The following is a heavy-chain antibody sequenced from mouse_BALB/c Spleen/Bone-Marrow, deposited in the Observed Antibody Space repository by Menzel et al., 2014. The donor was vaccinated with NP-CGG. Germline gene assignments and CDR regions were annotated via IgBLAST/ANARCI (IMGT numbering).Heavy chain of an antibody. CDR1: GFTFSSYG. D-gene: IGHD4-1*01. J-gene: IGHJ4*01. V-gene: IGHV5-6*01. Sequence: EVQVVESGGDLVKPGGSLKLSCAASGFTFSSYGMSWVRQTPDKRLEWVATMSSGGSYTYYPDSMKGRFTIPRDNAKNPLYLQMSSLKSEDTAMYYCARRGNWDGRDAMDYWGRGTSVTVSS. CDR3: ARRGNWDGRDAMDY. CDR2: MSSGGSYT.